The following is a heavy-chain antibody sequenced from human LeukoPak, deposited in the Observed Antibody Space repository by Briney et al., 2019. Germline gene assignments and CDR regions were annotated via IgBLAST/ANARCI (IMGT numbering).Heavy chain of an antibody. CDR3: ARDRGPRTGFMVREAYDY. D-gene: IGHD3-10*01. Sequence: GGSLRLSCAASGFTFSDYWIHWVRQAPGKGLVWVSHINTDGSITNYADSVKGRFSISRDNAKNTLYLQMSSLRAEDTAVYYCARDRGPRTGFMVREAYDYWGQGTLVTVSS. V-gene: IGHV3-74*01. J-gene: IGHJ4*02. CDR2: INTDGSIT. CDR1: GFTFSDYW.